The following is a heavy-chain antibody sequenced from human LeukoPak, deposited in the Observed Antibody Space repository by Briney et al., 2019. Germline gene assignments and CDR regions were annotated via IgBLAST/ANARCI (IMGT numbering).Heavy chain of an antibody. CDR2: ISYDGSNK. D-gene: IGHD1-1*01. CDR1: GFTFSSYA. Sequence: GRSLRLSCAASGFTFSSYAMHWVRQAPGKGLEWVAVISYDGSNKYYADSVKGRFTISRDNSKNTLYLQMNSLRAEDTAVYYCARGGPGFTTRAPAPYWGQGTLVTVSS. J-gene: IGHJ4*02. V-gene: IGHV3-30-3*01. CDR3: ARGGPGFTTRAPAPY.